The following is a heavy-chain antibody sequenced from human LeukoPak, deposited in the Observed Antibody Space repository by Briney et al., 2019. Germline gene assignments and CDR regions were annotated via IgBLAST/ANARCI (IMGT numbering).Heavy chain of an antibody. V-gene: IGHV4-59*01. CDR3: ARSLPWVRGVINRFDY. CDR2: IYYSGST. Sequence: SETLSLTCTVSGGSISSYYWSWIRQPPGKGLEWVGYIYYSGSTNYNPSLKSRVTISVDTSKNQFSLKLSSVTAADTAVYYCARSLPWVRGVINRFDYWGQGTLVTVSS. J-gene: IGHJ4*02. D-gene: IGHD3-10*01. CDR1: GGSISSYY.